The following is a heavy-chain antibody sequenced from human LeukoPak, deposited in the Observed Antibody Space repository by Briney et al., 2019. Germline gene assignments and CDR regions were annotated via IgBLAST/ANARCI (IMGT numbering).Heavy chain of an antibody. D-gene: IGHD3-10*01. Sequence: GGSLRLSCAASGFTFSSYSMNWVRQAPGKGLEWVSSISSSSSYIYYADSVKGRFTISRDSFKNTLYLQMNSLRPEDTAVYYCAKEGDYYGSGSYRDGFDIWGQGTRATVSS. CDR3: AKEGDYYGSGSYRDGFDI. V-gene: IGHV3-21*01. CDR1: GFTFSSYS. J-gene: IGHJ3*02. CDR2: ISSSSSYI.